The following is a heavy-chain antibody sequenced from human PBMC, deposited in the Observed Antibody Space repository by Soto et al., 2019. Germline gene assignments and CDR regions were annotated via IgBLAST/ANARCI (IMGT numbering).Heavy chain of an antibody. J-gene: IGHJ3*02. CDR3: AKEIPRSGYALGVAFDI. Sequence: SLRLSCAASGFTFDDYAMHWVRQAPGKGLEWVSGISWNSGSIGYADSVKGRFTISRDNAKNSLYLQMNSLRAEDTALYYCAKEIPRSGYALGVAFDIWGQGTMVTVSS. CDR2: ISWNSGSI. V-gene: IGHV3-9*01. D-gene: IGHD5-12*01. CDR1: GFTFDDYA.